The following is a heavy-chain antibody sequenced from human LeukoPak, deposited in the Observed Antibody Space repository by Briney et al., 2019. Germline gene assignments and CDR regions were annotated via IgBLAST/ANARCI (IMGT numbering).Heavy chain of an antibody. J-gene: IGHJ6*02. Sequence: PGGSLRLSCAVSGYTFSRHGMHWVRQAPGKGLEWVAVIWNDGGKEYYADSVKGRFTISRDNSKSTVYLQMNSLRVEDTAVYYCARLLSWWMDVWGQGTTVTVSS. V-gene: IGHV3-33*01. D-gene: IGHD2-8*02. CDR1: GYTFSRHG. CDR3: ARLLSWWMDV. CDR2: IWNDGGKE.